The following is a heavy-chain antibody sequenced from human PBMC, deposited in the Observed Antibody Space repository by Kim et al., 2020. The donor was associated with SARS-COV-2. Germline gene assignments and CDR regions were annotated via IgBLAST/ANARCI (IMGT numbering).Heavy chain of an antibody. V-gene: IGHV3-21*01. J-gene: IGHJ6*02. CDR1: GFTFSSYS. Sequence: GGSLRLSCAASGFTFSSYSMNWVRQAPGKGLEWVSSISSSSSYIYYADSVKGRFTISRDNAKNSLYLQMNSLRAEDTAVYYCARDPGGAYYYYGMDVWGQGTTVTVSS. D-gene: IGHD2-8*02. CDR2: ISSSSSYI. CDR3: ARDPGGAYYYYGMDV.